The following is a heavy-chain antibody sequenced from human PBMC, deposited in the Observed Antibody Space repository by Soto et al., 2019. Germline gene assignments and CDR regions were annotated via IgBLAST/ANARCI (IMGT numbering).Heavy chain of an antibody. CDR2: ISANGQGI. CDR3: AKDRNYPRDQFHN. V-gene: IGHV3-23*01. D-gene: IGHD1-7*01. CDR1: GFTFNNYA. Sequence: GGSLRLSCGASGFTFNNYAMSWVRQAPGKGLEWVSAISANGQGIYYADSVKGRFIISRDSSKNTVFLHMDSLTAEDTAVYYCAKDRNYPRDQFHNWGQGTLVTVSS. J-gene: IGHJ4*02.